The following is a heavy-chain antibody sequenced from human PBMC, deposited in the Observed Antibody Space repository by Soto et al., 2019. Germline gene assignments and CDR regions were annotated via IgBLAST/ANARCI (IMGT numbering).Heavy chain of an antibody. D-gene: IGHD4-17*01. CDR1: GGSISSYY. V-gene: IGHV4-4*07. CDR3: ARDGIYGDYPPFDY. CDR2: IYTSGST. J-gene: IGHJ4*02. Sequence: SETLSLTCTVSGGSISSYYWSWIRQPAGKGLEWIGRIYTSGSTNYNPSLKSRVTMSVDTSKNQFSLKLSSVTAADTAVYYCARDGIYGDYPPFDYWGQGTLVTVSS.